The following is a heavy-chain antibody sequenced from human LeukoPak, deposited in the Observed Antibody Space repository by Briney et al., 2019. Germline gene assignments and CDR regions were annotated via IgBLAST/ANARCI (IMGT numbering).Heavy chain of an antibody. V-gene: IGHV4-4*07. CDR3: ARGPTTVTRAFDY. J-gene: IGHJ4*02. D-gene: IGHD4-17*01. Sequence: PSETLSLTCTVSGGPFSIYYWRWIRQPAGKGLEWIGRIYTGGSTNYNPSLKSRVTMSVDTSKNQFSLNLNSVTAADTAVYYCARGPTTVTRAFDYWGQGTLVTVSS. CDR1: GGPFSIYY. CDR2: IYTGGST.